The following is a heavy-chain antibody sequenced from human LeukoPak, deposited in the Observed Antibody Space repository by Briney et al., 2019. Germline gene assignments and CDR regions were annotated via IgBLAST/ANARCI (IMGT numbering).Heavy chain of an antibody. V-gene: IGHV4-59*01. CDR1: GGSISSYY. J-gene: IGHJ4*02. Sequence: SETLSLTCTVSGGSISSYYWSWIRQPPGKGLEWIGYIYYSGSTKYNPSLKSPVSLSVDTSTNQFSLLLSSVSDPGTAVYFIVRGVYDVRIDYWGQGTLVTVSS. D-gene: IGHD2-8*01. CDR3: VRGVYDVRIDY. CDR2: IYYSGST.